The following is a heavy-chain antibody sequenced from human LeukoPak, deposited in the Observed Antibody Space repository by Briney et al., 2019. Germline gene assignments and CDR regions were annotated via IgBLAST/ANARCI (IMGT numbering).Heavy chain of an antibody. Sequence: GGSLRLSCTASGFSFSGHWMHWARQLPGKGLVWVSRISPTGSTTSYADSVKGRFTVSRDNAKNTPYLQVNNLRAEDTAVYYCARGPNSNWSGLDFWGQGTLLTVSS. D-gene: IGHD6-6*01. J-gene: IGHJ4*02. V-gene: IGHV3-74*01. CDR1: GFSFSGHW. CDR2: ISPTGSTT. CDR3: ARGPNSNWSGLDF.